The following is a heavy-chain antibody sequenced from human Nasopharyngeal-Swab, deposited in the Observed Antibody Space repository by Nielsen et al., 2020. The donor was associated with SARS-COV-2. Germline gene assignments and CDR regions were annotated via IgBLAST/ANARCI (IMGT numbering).Heavy chain of an antibody. V-gene: IGHV4-34*01. D-gene: IGHD1/OR15-1a*01. CDR3: ARVFSKSYNWNNEGYFDY. CDR2: IYHSGST. J-gene: IGHJ4*02. Sequence: WIRQPPGKGLEWIGEIYHSGSTNYNPSLKSRVTISVDTSKNQFSLKLSSVTAADTAVYYCARVFSKSYNWNNEGYFDYWGQGTLVTVSS.